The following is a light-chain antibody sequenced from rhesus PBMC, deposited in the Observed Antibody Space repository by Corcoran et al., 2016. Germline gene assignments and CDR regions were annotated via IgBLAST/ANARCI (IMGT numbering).Light chain of an antibody. CDR2: YAS. V-gene: IGKV3-35*02. J-gene: IGKJ2*01. Sequence: ETVMMQSPATLSLSPGERATLPCRASQSVGSTLAWYQQKPGQAPRLLIYYASIRATGIPDRFSGSGSGTGFTLTISSLDPEEFGVYYCRKYNAWPYSFGQGTKVEIK. CDR1: QSVGST. CDR3: RKYNAWPYS.